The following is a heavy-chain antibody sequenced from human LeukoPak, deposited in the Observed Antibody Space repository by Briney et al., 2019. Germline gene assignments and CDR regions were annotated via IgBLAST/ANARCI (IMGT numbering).Heavy chain of an antibody. CDR1: GYTFTSYG. CDR3: ARDNGDYGFDY. D-gene: IGHD4-17*01. CDR2: ISAYSGNT. V-gene: IGHV1-18*01. Sequence: ASVKVSCKASGYTFTSYGISWVRQATGQGLEWMGRISAYSGNTNYAQKFQGRVTMTTDTSTSTAYMELRSLRSDDTAVYYCARDNGDYGFDYWGQGTLVTVSS. J-gene: IGHJ4*02.